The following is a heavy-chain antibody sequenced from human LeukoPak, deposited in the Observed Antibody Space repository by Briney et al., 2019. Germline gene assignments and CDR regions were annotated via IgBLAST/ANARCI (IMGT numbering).Heavy chain of an antibody. CDR3: ARSVEGSFDY. CDR1: GSTFSSYG. Sequence: GGSLRLSCAASGSTFSSYGMSWARQAPGRGLEWISYINAHRTTYYADSVEGRFTISRDNAKNSTYLQLNSLRVEDTAMYYCARSVEGSFDYWGQGTLVTVSS. V-gene: IGHV3-48*01. D-gene: IGHD6-19*01. CDR2: INAHRTT. J-gene: IGHJ4*02.